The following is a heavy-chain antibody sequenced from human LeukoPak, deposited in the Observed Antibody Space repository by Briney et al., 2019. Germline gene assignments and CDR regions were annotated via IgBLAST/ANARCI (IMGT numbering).Heavy chain of an antibody. CDR1: GGSISSSSYY. Sequence: SETLSLTCTVSGGSISSSSYYWGWIRQPPGKGLEWIGSINHSGSTNYNPSLKSRVTISVDTSKNQFSLKLSSVTAADTAVYYCARGFGVTTYYYMDVWGKGTTVTVSS. CDR3: ARGFGVTTYYYMDV. D-gene: IGHD4-17*01. CDR2: INHSGST. J-gene: IGHJ6*03. V-gene: IGHV4-39*07.